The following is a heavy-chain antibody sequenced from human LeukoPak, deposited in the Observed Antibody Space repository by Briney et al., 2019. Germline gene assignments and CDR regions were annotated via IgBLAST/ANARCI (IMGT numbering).Heavy chain of an antibody. V-gene: IGHV4-34*01. D-gene: IGHD3-10*01. CDR2: INHSGST. Sequence: SETLSLTCAVYGGSFSGYYWSWIRQPPGKGLEWIGEINHSGSTNYNPSLKSRVTISVDTSKNQFSLKLSSVTAADTAVYYCARGSRKVHYYGSGSRFDYWGQGTLVTVSS. CDR3: ARGSRKVHYYGSGSRFDY. CDR1: GGSFSGYY. J-gene: IGHJ4*02.